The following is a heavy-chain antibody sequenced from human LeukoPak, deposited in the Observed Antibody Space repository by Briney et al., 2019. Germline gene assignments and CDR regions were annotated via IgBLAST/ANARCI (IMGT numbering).Heavy chain of an antibody. CDR2: ISSGSSFQ. J-gene: IGHJ6*03. CDR1: GFDFSSYA. D-gene: IGHD3-16*01. Sequence: NPGGSLRLSCAASGFDFSSYAIYWVRQAPGRGLEWVSSISSGSSFQNYADSEKGRFTISRDNAKNSAYLQMNRLRAEDTAVYFCAREGAPPGFYYYHHLDVWGKGTTVTVSS. CDR3: AREGAPPGFYYYHHLDV. V-gene: IGHV3-21*01.